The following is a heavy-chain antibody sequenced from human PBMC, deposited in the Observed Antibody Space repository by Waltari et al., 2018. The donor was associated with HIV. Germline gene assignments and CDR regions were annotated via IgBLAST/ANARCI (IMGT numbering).Heavy chain of an antibody. CDR3: AREGARMTTMIYYYYGMDV. CDR1: GYTFTGYH. Sequence: QVQLVQSGAEVKKPGASVKVPCKASGYTFTGYHMPWVPQAPGQGLEWMGRINPNSGGTNYAQQFQGRVTMTRDTSISTAYMELSRLRSDDTAVYYCAREGARMTTMIYYYYGMDVWGQGTTVTVSS. D-gene: IGHD4-4*01. CDR2: INPNSGGT. V-gene: IGHV1-2*06. J-gene: IGHJ6*02.